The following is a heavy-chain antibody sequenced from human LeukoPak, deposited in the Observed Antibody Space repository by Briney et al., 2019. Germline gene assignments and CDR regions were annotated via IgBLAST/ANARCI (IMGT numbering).Heavy chain of an antibody. Sequence: GGSLRLSCAASGFTFSSYAMSWVRQAPGKGLEWVSAIRGNGDSTFYADSVKGRFTISRDNSKNTLNLQMNSLRAEDTAVYYCAKRSPDVDTGYFDYWGQGTLVTVSS. CDR3: AKRSPDVDTGYFDY. J-gene: IGHJ4*02. D-gene: IGHD3/OR15-3a*01. CDR2: IRGNGDST. V-gene: IGHV3-23*01. CDR1: GFTFSSYA.